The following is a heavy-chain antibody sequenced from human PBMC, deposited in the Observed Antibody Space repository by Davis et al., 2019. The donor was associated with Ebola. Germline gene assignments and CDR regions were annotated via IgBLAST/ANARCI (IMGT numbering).Heavy chain of an antibody. D-gene: IGHD3-16*02. V-gene: IGHV3-33*01. J-gene: IGHJ2*01. CDR1: GFTFKSYG. CDR3: ARRTRGMTFGGVVGSNWHFDL. Sequence: PGGSLRLSCAASGFTFKSYGMHWVRQAPGKGLEWVALIWYDGNNRYYSDSVKGRFTISRDNFKNTLYLQMNSLRAEDTAVYYCARRTRGMTFGGVVGSNWHFDLWGRGTQVTVSS. CDR2: IWYDGNNR.